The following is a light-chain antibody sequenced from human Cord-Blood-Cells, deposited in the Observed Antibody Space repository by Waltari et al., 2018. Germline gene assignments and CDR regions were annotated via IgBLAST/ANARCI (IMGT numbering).Light chain of an antibody. CDR3: QQSYSTPFT. Sequence: DIQMTQSTSSLSASVGDRVTITCRASQSISSYLNWYQQKPGKAPKLLIYAAFSLQSGVPSRFSGSGSGTDFTLTISSLQPEDCATYYCQQSYSTPFTFGPGTKVDIK. V-gene: IGKV1-39*01. J-gene: IGKJ3*01. CDR1: QSISSY. CDR2: AAF.